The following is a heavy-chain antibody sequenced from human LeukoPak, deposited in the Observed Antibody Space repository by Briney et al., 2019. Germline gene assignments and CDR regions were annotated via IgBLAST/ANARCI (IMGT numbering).Heavy chain of an antibody. CDR3: ARDHNFAFDN. CDR1: GFIFGDYS. D-gene: IGHD5-24*01. V-gene: IGHV3-11*06. Sequence: PGGSLRLSCAASGFIFGDYSMNWVRQPPGKGLEWISYIGIDSGNTKYADSVKGRFTISADNAKNSLYPQMNSLRVEDTAVYYCARDHNFAFDNWGQGTLVTVSS. J-gene: IGHJ4*02. CDR2: IGIDSGNT.